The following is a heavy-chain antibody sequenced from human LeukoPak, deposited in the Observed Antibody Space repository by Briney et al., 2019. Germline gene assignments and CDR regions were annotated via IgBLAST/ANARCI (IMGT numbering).Heavy chain of an antibody. CDR3: ARLDSAASNDY. J-gene: IGHJ4*02. CDR1: GDSISSSSYS. CDR2: SYRSGRT. V-gene: IGHV4-39*01. D-gene: IGHD2-2*01. Sequence: SETLSLTCSVSGDSISSSSYSWGWIRQPPGKGLEWIGHSYRSGRTYYNPSLKSRVTISVVTSKNQFSLKLNSVTAADTAVYYCARLDSAASNDYWGQGTRVTVSS.